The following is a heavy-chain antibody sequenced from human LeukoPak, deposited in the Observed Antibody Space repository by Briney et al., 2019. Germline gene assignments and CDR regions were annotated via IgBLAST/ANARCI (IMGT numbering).Heavy chain of an antibody. CDR1: GGSISSGDYY. Sequence: SETLSLTCTVSGGSISSGDYYWSWIRQPPGKGLEWIGYIYYSGSTYYNPSLKSRVTISVDTSKNQFSLKLSSVTAADTAVYYCAKDYYSDSTGLAFDIWGQGTIVTVSP. CDR2: IYYSGST. CDR3: AKDYYSDSTGLAFDI. D-gene: IGHD3-22*01. V-gene: IGHV4-30-4*01. J-gene: IGHJ3*02.